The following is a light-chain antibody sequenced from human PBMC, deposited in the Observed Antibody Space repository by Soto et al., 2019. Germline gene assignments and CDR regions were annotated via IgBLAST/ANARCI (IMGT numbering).Light chain of an antibody. Sequence: DIQMTQSPSSLSVSVGDRVTITCRTSQTISTYLNWYRQKPGKAPKLLIYGASNLQSGVPSRFSGSGSGTEFTLTISSLQPEDFATYYCLQYNSYPLTFGQGTRLEIK. V-gene: IGKV1-17*01. CDR2: GAS. CDR1: QTISTY. J-gene: IGKJ5*01. CDR3: LQYNSYPLT.